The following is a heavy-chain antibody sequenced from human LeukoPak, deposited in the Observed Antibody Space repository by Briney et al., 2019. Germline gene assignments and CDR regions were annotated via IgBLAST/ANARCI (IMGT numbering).Heavy chain of an antibody. Sequence: SETLSLTCTVSGGSISSSSYYWGWIRQPPGKGLEWIGRIYATGSTNYNPSLKSRVTMSVDTSKNQFSLKLSSVSAADTAVYYCARAPRDNWNQFQGEWFQPWGQGNPVPVSS. D-gene: IGHD1-20*01. J-gene: IGHJ5*02. V-gene: IGHV4-39*07. CDR1: GGSISSSSYY. CDR3: ARAPRDNWNQFQGEWFQP. CDR2: IYATGST.